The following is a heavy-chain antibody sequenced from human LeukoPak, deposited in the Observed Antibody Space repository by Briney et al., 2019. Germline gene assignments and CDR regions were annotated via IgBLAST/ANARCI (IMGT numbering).Heavy chain of an antibody. J-gene: IGHJ2*01. D-gene: IGHD5-24*01. Sequence: SETLSLTCTVSGGSISSSSYYWGWIRQPPGKGLEWIGSIYYSGSTYYNPSLKSRVTISVDTSKNQFSLKLSSVTAADTAVYYCARPSAMATTMAYWYFDLWGRGTLVTVSS. CDR2: IYYSGST. CDR1: GGSISSSSYY. CDR3: ARPSAMATTMAYWYFDL. V-gene: IGHV4-39*01.